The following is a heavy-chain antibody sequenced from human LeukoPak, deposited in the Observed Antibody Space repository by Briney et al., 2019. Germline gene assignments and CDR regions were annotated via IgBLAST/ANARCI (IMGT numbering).Heavy chain of an antibody. CDR3: AKDRLGSSSTFLDY. CDR2: IWSDGNNK. J-gene: IGHJ4*02. CDR1: GFTFSRYG. V-gene: IGHV3-30*02. D-gene: IGHD2-2*01. Sequence: GGSLRLSCAASGFTFSRYGMHWVRQAPGKGLEWVAVIWSDGNNKEHVDSVKGRFTISRDNSKNTLYLQMNSLRAEDTAVYYCAKDRLGSSSTFLDYWGQGTLVTVSS.